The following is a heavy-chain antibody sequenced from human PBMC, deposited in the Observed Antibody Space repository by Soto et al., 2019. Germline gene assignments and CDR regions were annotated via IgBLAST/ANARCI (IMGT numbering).Heavy chain of an antibody. CDR3: ARDLIDSGRRGKRPVNWFDP. CDR1: GYTFTSYG. Sequence: QVQLVQSGAEVKKPGASVKVSCKASGYTFTSYGISWVRQAPGQGLEWMGWISAYNGNTNYAQKLQGRVTMTTDTARSTADMELRRLRSDDTAVYYCARDLIDSGRRGKRPVNWFDPWGQGTLVTVSS. J-gene: IGHJ5*02. CDR2: ISAYNGNT. V-gene: IGHV1-18*01. D-gene: IGHD4-17*01.